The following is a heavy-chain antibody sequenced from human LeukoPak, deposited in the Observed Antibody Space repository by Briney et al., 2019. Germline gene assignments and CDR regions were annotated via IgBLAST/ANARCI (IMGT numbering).Heavy chain of an antibody. Sequence: GGSLRLSCAASGFTFSSYWMTWVRQAPGKGLEWVANIKKDGSIKAYVDSVKGRFTISRDNAKNSVYLQMNSLTAEDTAIYYCARDTNFCPGDCRGQGTLVTVSS. V-gene: IGHV3-7*01. CDR1: GFTFSSYW. CDR2: IKKDGSIK. J-gene: IGHJ4*02. D-gene: IGHD2/OR15-2a*01. CDR3: ARDTNFCPGDC.